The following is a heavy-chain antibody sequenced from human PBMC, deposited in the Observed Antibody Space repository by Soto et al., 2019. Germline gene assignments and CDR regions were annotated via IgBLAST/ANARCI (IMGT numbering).Heavy chain of an antibody. J-gene: IGHJ4*01. V-gene: IGHV4-38-2*02. Sequence: SETLSLTCTVSGYSISSGPYWAWIRQPPGKGPEWIASIYHGGTTFYNPSLKSRITISVDTSNNQFSLKLTSVTAADTAVYYCARVHVMVVAGSTFDYWGHGTLVTVSS. CDR3: ARVHVMVVAGSTFDY. D-gene: IGHD6-19*01. CDR1: GYSISSGPY. CDR2: IYHGGTT.